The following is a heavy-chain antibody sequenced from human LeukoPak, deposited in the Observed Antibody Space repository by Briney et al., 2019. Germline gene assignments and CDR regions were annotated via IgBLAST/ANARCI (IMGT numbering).Heavy chain of an antibody. CDR2: IYYSGST. D-gene: IGHD4-17*01. Sequence: SETLSLTCTVSGGSVSSGSYYWSWIRQPPGKGLEWIGYIYYSGSTNYNPSLKSRVTISVDTSKNQFSLKLSSVTAADTAVYHCASSRSQGHDHGDYRLGYWGQGTLVTVSS. CDR1: GGSVSSGSYY. J-gene: IGHJ4*02. V-gene: IGHV4-61*01. CDR3: ASSRSQGHDHGDYRLGY.